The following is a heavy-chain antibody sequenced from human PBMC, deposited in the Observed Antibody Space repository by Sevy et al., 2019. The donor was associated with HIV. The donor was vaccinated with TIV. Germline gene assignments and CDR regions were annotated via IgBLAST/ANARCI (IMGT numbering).Heavy chain of an antibody. CDR3: ARVGSSGYLYYFDY. CDR2: INPNSGGT. CDR1: GYTFTGYY. J-gene: IGHJ4*02. V-gene: IGHV1-2*02. D-gene: IGHD3-22*01. Sequence: ASVKVSCKASGYTFTGYYMHWVRQAPGQGLEWMGWINPNSGGTNYAQKFQGRVTMTRDTSISTAYMELSRLRSDDTAVYYCARVGSSGYLYYFDYWGQGTLVTVSS.